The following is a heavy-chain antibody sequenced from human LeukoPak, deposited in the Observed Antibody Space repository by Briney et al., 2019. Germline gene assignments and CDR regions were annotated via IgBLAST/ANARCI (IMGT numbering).Heavy chain of an antibody. V-gene: IGHV3-23*01. J-gene: IGHJ4*02. CDR2: ISGSGDRT. D-gene: IGHD2-15*01. Sequence: PGGSLRLSCAASRFTFSSYSMNWVRQAPGKGLEWVSVISGSGDRTYYADSVKGRFTISRDNSQNTLYLQMNSLGAEDTSLYYCVKGSGASCFSGCDYWGQGTLVTVSS. CDR1: RFTFSSYS. CDR3: VKGSGASCFSGCDY.